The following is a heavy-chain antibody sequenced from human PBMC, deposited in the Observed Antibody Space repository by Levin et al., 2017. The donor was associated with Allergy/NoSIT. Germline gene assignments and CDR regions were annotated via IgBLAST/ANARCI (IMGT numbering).Heavy chain of an antibody. J-gene: IGHJ4*02. D-gene: IGHD3-22*01. Sequence: ASETLSLTCTVSGGSISSYYWSWIRQPPGKGLEWIGYIYYSGSTNYNPSLKSRGPISVDTSKNQFSLKLSSGTAADTAVYDCASSPDYYDSSGYYLFDYWGQGTLVTVSS. CDR3: ASSPDYYDSSGYYLFDY. V-gene: IGHV4-59*08. CDR1: GGSISSYY. CDR2: IYYSGST.